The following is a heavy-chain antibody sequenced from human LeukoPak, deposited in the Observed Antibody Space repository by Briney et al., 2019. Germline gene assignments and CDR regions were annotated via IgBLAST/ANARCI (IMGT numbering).Heavy chain of an antibody. D-gene: IGHD3-22*01. CDR3: ARDLLSDSSGYFGY. CDR1: GFTVSNNY. CDR2: LYSGGST. V-gene: IGHV3-53*01. J-gene: IGHJ4*02. Sequence: GGSLRLSCAASGFTVSNNYMSWVRQAPGKGLEWVSFLYSGGSTYYADFVRGRFTISRDNSKNTLYLQMNNLRPEDTAVYYCARDLLSDSSGYFGYWGQGALVTVSS.